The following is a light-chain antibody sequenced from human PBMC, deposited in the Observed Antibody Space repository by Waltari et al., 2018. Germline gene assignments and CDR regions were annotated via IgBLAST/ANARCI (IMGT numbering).Light chain of an antibody. CDR1: KRSSTW. V-gene: IGKV1-5*03. CDR2: MAS. Sequence: CGASKRSSTWLAWYRQRPGKAPKHLIYMASSLETGVPSRFRGSGSGTEFTLTISSLQPGDFATYYCQQYNTCPFTFGLGTKLESK. CDR3: QQYNTCPFT. J-gene: IGKJ2*01.